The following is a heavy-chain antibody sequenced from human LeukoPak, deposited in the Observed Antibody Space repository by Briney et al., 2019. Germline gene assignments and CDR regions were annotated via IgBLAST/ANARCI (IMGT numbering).Heavy chain of an antibody. CDR2: IYTSGST. V-gene: IGHV4-61*02. CDR3: ARDYYGSGGLDAFDI. J-gene: IGHJ3*02. CDR1: GGSISSGSYY. Sequence: SETLSLTCTVSGGSISSGSYYWSWIRQPAGKGLEWIGRIYTSGSTNYDPSLKSRVTISVDTSKNQFSLKLSSVTAADTAVYYCARDYYGSGGLDAFDIWGQGTMVTVSS. D-gene: IGHD3-10*01.